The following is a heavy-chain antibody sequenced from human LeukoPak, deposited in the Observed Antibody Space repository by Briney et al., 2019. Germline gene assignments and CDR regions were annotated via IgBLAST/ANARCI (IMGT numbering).Heavy chain of an antibody. D-gene: IGHD3-10*01. V-gene: IGHV3-64D*06. CDR1: GFTFSRYA. Sequence: WGSLRLSCSASGFTFSRYAMHWVRQAPGKGLEYVSAISSNGGSTYYADSVKGRFTISRDNSKNTLYLQMGSLRAEDTAVYYCVKDGSGSYYTYYFDYWGQGTLVTVSS. CDR2: ISSNGGST. J-gene: IGHJ4*02. CDR3: VKDGSGSYYTYYFDY.